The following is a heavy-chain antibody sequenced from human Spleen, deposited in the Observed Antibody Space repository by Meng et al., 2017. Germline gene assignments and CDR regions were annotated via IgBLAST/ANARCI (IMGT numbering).Heavy chain of an antibody. V-gene: IGHV3-74*01. D-gene: IGHD3/OR15-3a*01. CDR1: GFTFSTYW. J-gene: IGHJ4*02. Sequence: GGSLRLSCAASGFTFSTYWIHWVRQAPGKGLVWVSRINGDGSRTSYADSVMGRFTISRDNAKNTLYLQMNSLRAEDTAVYYCARDLNWVVWDYWGQGTLVTVSS. CDR2: INGDGSRT. CDR3: ARDLNWVVWDY.